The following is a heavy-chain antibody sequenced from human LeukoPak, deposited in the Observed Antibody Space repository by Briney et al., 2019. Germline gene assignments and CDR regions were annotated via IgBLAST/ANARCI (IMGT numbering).Heavy chain of an antibody. CDR2: IYSDNT. D-gene: IGHD1-26*01. CDR3: VRDKIVGATHFDY. V-gene: IGHV3-53*01. J-gene: IGHJ4*02. Sequence: GGSLRLSCTVSGFTVSSNSMSWVRQAPGKGLEWVSFIYSDNTHYSDSVKGRFTISRDNAKNSLYLQMNSLRAEDTAVYYCVRDKIVGATHFDYWGQGTLVTVSS. CDR1: GFTVSSNS.